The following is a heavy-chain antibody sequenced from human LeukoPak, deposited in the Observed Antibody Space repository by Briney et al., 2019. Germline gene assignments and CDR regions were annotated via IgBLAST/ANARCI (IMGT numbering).Heavy chain of an antibody. J-gene: IGHJ5*02. D-gene: IGHD2-15*01. CDR3: AKDTRRYCSGGSCYGGNWFDP. CDR1: GFTFDDYA. V-gene: IGHV3-9*01. Sequence: GGSLRPSCAASGFTFDDYAMHWVRQAPGKGLEWVSGISWNSGSIGYADSVKGRFTISRDNAKNSLYLQMNSLRAEDTALYYCAKDTRRYCSGGSCYGGNWFDPWGQGTLVTVSS. CDR2: ISWNSGSI.